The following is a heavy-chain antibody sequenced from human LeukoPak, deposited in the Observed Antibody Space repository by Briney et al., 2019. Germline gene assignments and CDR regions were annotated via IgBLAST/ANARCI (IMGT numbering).Heavy chain of an antibody. V-gene: IGHV3-53*01. CDR2: IYSGGST. D-gene: IGHD3-10*01. J-gene: IGHJ4*02. CDR1: GFIVSSNY. Sequence: GGSLRLSCAASGFIVSSNYMSWVRQAAGKGLEWVSVIYSGGSTYYADSVKGRFTISRDNSKNTLNLQMNGVRAEDTAVYYCARAWFGELAFDYWGQGTLVTVSS. CDR3: ARAWFGELAFDY.